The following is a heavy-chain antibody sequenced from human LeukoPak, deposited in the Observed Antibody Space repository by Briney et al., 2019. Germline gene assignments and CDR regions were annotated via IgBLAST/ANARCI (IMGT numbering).Heavy chain of an antibody. CDR1: GFTVSTNY. J-gene: IGHJ4*02. Sequence: GGSLRLSCAASGFTVSTNYMSWVRQAPGKGLEWVSIIYSGGSTSYADSVRGRFTISRDNSKNTLYLQMNSLRAEDTAVCYCARARIAAAAYYFDYWGQGTLVTVSS. CDR3: ARARIAAAAYYFDY. V-gene: IGHV3-53*01. CDR2: IYSGGST. D-gene: IGHD6-13*01.